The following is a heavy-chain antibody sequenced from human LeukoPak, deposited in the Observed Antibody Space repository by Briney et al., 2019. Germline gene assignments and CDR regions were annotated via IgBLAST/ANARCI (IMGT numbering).Heavy chain of an antibody. CDR2: IYYSGST. V-gene: IGHV4-59*01. Sequence: SETLSLTCTVSGGSISSYYWSWIRQPPGKGLEWIGYIYYSGSTNYNPSLKSRVTISVDTSNNQFSLKLSSVTAADTAVYYCARSTRLWFGELSWFDPWGQGTLVTVSS. J-gene: IGHJ5*02. CDR3: ARSTRLWFGELSWFDP. CDR1: GGSISSYY. D-gene: IGHD3-10*01.